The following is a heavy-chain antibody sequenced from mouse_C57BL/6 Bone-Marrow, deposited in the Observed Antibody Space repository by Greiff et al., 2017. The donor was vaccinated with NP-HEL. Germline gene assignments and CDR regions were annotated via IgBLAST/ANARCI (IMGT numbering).Heavy chain of an antibody. CDR2: IYPGSGST. Sequence: QVQLQQSGAELVKPGASVKMSCKASGYTFTSYWITWVKQRPGQGLEWIGDIYPGSGSTNYNEKFKSKATLTVDTSSSTAYMQLSSLTSEYSAVYYCARPYYDYDGYFDVWGTGTTVTVSS. J-gene: IGHJ1*03. D-gene: IGHD2-4*01. CDR3: ARPYYDYDGYFDV. V-gene: IGHV1-55*01. CDR1: GYTFTSYW.